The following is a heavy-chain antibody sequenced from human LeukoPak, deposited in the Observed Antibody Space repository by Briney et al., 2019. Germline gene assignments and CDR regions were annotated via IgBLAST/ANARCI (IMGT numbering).Heavy chain of an antibody. CDR2: IYTSGST. Sequence: SETLSLTCTVSGGSISSYYWSWIRQPAGKGLEWIGRIYTSGSTNYNPSLKSRVTMSVDTSKNQFSLKLSSVTAADTAVYYCARGWSVVPAAIRGSGWFDPWGQGTLVTVSS. CDR1: GGSISSYY. D-gene: IGHD2-2*01. J-gene: IGHJ5*02. CDR3: ARGWSVVPAAIRGSGWFDP. V-gene: IGHV4-4*07.